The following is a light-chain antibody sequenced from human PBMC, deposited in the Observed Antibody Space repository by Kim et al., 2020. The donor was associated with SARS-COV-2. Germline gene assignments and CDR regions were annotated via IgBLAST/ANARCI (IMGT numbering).Light chain of an antibody. CDR1: GYKIKY. V-gene: IGLV3-1*01. J-gene: IGLJ2*01. CDR2: SD. CDR3: TVWDSSLGV. Sequence: SPGQGETITCCCNGYKIKYEYVYRQKPGQGPVLVLDVYSDQTSAIGMPVRCSGSRSVNTVTMTSGEIQAMDEADYYCTVWDSSLGVFGAGTKLTVL.